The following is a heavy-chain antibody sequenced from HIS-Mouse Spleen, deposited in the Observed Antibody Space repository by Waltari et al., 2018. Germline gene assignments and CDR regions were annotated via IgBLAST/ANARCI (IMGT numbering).Heavy chain of an antibody. CDR1: GFSLSTSGMC. CDR3: ARIAEGYTSGWYAFDY. J-gene: IGHJ4*02. CDR2: IDWDDDT. V-gene: IGHV2-70*17. D-gene: IGHD6-19*01. Sequence: QVTLRESGPALVKPTQTLTLTCTFSGFSLSTSGMCVSWIRQPPGKAREWLARIDWDDDTLYSTFMKTRLTSSRDTSKNQVVLTMTNMDPLDTATYYCARIAEGYTSGWYAFDYWGQGTLVTVSS.